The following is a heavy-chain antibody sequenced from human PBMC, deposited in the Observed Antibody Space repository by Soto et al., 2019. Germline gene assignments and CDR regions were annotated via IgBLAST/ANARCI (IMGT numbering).Heavy chain of an antibody. Sequence: PSETLSLTCGVSGGTVASSHWWSWVRQSPGRGLEWIGNVYHTGDTNFNPSLQSRVTFSVDKSNNQFSLRLTSVTAADTAVYFWAREIVTAGGNNYFDPWGPGTRVTVSS. CDR3: AREIVTAGGNNYFDP. CDR2: VYHTGDT. V-gene: IGHV4-4*02. CDR1: GGTVASSHW. D-gene: IGHD2-21*02. J-gene: IGHJ5*02.